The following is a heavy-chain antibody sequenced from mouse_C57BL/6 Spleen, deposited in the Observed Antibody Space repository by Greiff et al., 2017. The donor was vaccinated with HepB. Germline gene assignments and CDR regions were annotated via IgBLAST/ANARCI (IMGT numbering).Heavy chain of an antibody. D-gene: IGHD1-1*01. CDR2: IYPGDGDT. V-gene: IGHV1-82*01. J-gene: IGHJ4*01. CDR1: GYAFSSSW. CDR3: ARLLDMDY. Sequence: QVQLQQPGAELVKPGASVKMSCKASGYAFSSSWMNWVKQRPGKGLEWIGRIYPGDGDTNYNGKFKGKATLTADKSSSTAYMQLSSLTSEDSAVYFCARLLDMDYWGQGTSVTVSS.